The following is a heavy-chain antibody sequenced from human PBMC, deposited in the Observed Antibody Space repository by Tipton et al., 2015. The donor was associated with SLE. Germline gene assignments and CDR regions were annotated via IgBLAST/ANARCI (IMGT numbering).Heavy chain of an antibody. Sequence: TLSLTCTVSGGSISRSSYYWAWIRQPPGKGLEWIGSVYYSGNTYYNPSLKSRATISVDTSKNQFSLKVGSVTAADTAVYYCARERNSTPYYYYFMDVWGKGTTVTVSS. CDR1: GGSISRSSYY. D-gene: IGHD2/OR15-2a*01. J-gene: IGHJ6*03. CDR3: ARERNSTPYYYYFMDV. CDR2: VYYSGNT. V-gene: IGHV4-39*07.